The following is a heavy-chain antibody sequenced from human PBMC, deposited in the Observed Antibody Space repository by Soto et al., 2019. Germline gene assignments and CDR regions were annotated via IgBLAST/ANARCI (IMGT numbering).Heavy chain of an antibody. D-gene: IGHD2-15*01. V-gene: IGHV5-10-1*01. Sequence: LGESLKISCKGSGYSFTSYWISWVRQMPGKGLEWMGRIDPSDSYTNYSPSFQGHVTISADKSISTAYLQWSSLKASDTAMYYCARQHTDCSGGSCLNAFDYWGQGTLVTVSS. CDR3: ARQHTDCSGGSCLNAFDY. J-gene: IGHJ4*02. CDR1: GYSFTSYW. CDR2: IDPSDSYT.